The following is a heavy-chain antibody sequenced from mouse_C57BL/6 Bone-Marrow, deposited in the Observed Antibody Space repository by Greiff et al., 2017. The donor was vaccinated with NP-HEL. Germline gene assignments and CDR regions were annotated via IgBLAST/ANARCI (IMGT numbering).Heavy chain of an antibody. J-gene: IGHJ3*01. CDR3: AREGSYYSNTWFAY. Sequence: QVQLQQSGAELVKPGASVKMSCKASGYTFTSYWITWVKQRPGQGLEWIGDIYPGSGSTNYNEKFKSKATLTVDTSSSTAYMQLSSLTSEDAAVYYCAREGSYYSNTWFAYWGQGTLVTVSA. CDR1: GYTFTSYW. D-gene: IGHD2-5*01. V-gene: IGHV1-55*01. CDR2: IYPGSGST.